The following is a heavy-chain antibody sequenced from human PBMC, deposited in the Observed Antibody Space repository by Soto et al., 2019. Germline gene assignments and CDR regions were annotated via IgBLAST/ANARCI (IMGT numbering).Heavy chain of an antibody. V-gene: IGHV4-59*01. Sequence: PSETLSLICTVSGGSISSYYWSWIRQPPGKGLEWIGYIYYSGSTNYNPSLKSRVTISVDTSKNQFSLKLSSVTAADTAVYYCARGTYNYGDYVIDYWGQGTLVTVSS. CDR1: GGSISSYY. CDR2: IYYSGST. CDR3: ARGTYNYGDYVIDY. D-gene: IGHD4-17*01. J-gene: IGHJ4*02.